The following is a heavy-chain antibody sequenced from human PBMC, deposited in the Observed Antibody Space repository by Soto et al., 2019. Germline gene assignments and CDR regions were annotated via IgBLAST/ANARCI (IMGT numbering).Heavy chain of an antibody. CDR3: ARVRGDIVVVPAATPYYYYGMDV. D-gene: IGHD2-2*01. CDR2: ISAYNGNT. J-gene: IGHJ6*02. CDR1: GYTFTSYG. Sequence: QVQLVQSGAEVKKPGASVKVSCKASGYTFTSYGISWMRQAPGQGLEWMGWISAYNGNTNYAQKLQGRATITTDTSTNTAYMELRSLRSDDTAVYYCARVRGDIVVVPAATPYYYYGMDVWGQGTTVTVSS. V-gene: IGHV1-18*01.